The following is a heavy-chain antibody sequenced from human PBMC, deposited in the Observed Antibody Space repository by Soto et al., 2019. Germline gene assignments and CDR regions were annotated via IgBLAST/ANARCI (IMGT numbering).Heavy chain of an antibody. CDR2: IFYSGGT. V-gene: IGHV4-59*01. CDR3: ARLQLVQKVIDY. Sequence: SETLSLTCTVSGDSISTYYWSWIRQPPGKGLQWIGYIFYSGGTAYNPSLKSRVTISLDMSKKQISLKLSSVTTADTATYFCARLQLVQKVIDYWGQGTLVTV. J-gene: IGHJ4*02. CDR1: GDSISTYY. D-gene: IGHD1-1*01.